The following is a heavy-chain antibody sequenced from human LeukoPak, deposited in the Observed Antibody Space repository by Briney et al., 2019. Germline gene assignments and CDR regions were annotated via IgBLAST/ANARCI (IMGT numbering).Heavy chain of an antibody. CDR2: IYYSGST. Sequence: PSETLSLTCTVSGGSISSSSYYWGWIRQPPGKGPEWIGSIYYSGSTYYNPSLKSRVTISVDTSKNQFSLKLSSVTAADTAVYYCAGDFGGAAFDIWGQGTMVTVSS. CDR1: GGSISSSSYY. D-gene: IGHD3-3*01. CDR3: AGDFGGAAFDI. V-gene: IGHV4-39*01. J-gene: IGHJ3*02.